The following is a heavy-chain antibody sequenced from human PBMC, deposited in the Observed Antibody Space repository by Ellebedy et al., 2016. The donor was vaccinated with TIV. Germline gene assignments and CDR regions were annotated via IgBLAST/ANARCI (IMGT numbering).Heavy chain of an antibody. Sequence: AASVKVSCKASGGTFSSYAISWVRQAPGQGLEWMGGIIPIFGTANYAQKFQGRVTITADESTSTAYMELSSLRSEDTAVYYCARGPDIVVVPAEKGGWFDPWGQGTLVTVSS. D-gene: IGHD2-2*01. CDR2: IIPIFGTA. J-gene: IGHJ5*02. CDR1: GGTFSSYA. CDR3: ARGPDIVVVPAEKGGWFDP. V-gene: IGHV1-69*13.